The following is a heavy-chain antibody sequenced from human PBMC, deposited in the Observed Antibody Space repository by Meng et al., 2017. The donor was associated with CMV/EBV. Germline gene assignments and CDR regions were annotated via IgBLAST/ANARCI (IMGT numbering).Heavy chain of an antibody. CDR2: ISGSGGST. D-gene: IGHD5-12*01. CDR1: GFTFSSYA. CDR3: AKELLRKVASVGFDY. V-gene: IGHV3-23*01. J-gene: IGHJ4*02. Sequence: GESLKISCAASGFTFSSYAMSWVRQAPGKGLEWVSAISGSGGSTYYADSVKGRFTISRDNSKNTLYLQMNSLRAEDTAVYYCAKELLRKVASVGFDYWGQGTLVTVSS.